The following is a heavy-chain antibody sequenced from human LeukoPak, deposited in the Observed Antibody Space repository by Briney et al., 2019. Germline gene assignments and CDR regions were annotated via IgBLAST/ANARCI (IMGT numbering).Heavy chain of an antibody. CDR1: GYTFTSYY. CDR3: ARDYNYYDSKGVGYYFDY. Sequence: ASVKVSCKASGYTFTSYYMHWVRQAPGQGLEWMGIINPSGGSTSYAQKFQGRVTMTRDTSTSTVYMELSSLRSEDTAVYYCARDYNYYDSKGVGYYFDYWGQGTLVTVSS. CDR2: INPSGGST. D-gene: IGHD3-22*01. J-gene: IGHJ4*02. V-gene: IGHV1-46*01.